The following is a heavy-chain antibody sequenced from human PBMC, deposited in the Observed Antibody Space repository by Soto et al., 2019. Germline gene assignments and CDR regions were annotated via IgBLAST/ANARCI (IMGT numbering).Heavy chain of an antibody. CDR1: GFTFSSYA. CDR3: ARAPSSGWSNYYYYYGMDV. V-gene: IGHV3-30-3*01. J-gene: IGHJ6*02. CDR2: ISYDGSNK. D-gene: IGHD6-19*01. Sequence: GGSLRRSCAASGFTFSSYAMHWVRQAPGKGLEWVAVISYDGSNKYYADSVKGRFTISRDNSKNTLYLQMNSLRAEDTAVYYCARAPSSGWSNYYYYYGMDVWGQGTTVTVS.